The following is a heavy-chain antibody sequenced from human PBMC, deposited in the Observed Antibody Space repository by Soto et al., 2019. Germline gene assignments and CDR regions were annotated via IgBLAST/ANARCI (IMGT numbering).Heavy chain of an antibody. J-gene: IGHJ3*02. V-gene: IGHV2-5*02. CDR3: AHKDLRYFDRTIDAFDI. Sequence: QITLKESGPTLVKPTQTLTLTCTFSGFSLSTSGVGVGWIRQPPGKALEWLALIYWDDDKRYSPSLKSRLTITKDTSKNQVVLTMTNMDPVDTATYYCAHKDLRYFDRTIDAFDIWGQGTMVTVSS. CDR1: GFSLSTSGVG. D-gene: IGHD3-9*01. CDR2: IYWDDDK.